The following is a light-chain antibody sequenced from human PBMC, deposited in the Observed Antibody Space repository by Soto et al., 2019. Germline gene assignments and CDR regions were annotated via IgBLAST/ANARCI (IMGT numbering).Light chain of an antibody. CDR2: WAS. Sequence: DIVMTQSPDSLAVSLGERATINCKSSQSVLYSSNNKNYLAWYQQKPGQPPKLLIYWASTRDSGVPDRFRGSGSGTDFTLTISRLQAEDVALYYCQQYYSSPWTFGQGTKVEIK. V-gene: IGKV4-1*01. J-gene: IGKJ1*01. CDR3: QQYYSSPWT. CDR1: QSVLYSSNNKNY.